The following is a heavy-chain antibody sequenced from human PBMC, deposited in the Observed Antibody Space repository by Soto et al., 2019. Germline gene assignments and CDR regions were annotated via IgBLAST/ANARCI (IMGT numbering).Heavy chain of an antibody. Sequence: LRLSCAASGFTFISNEMNWVRQAPGKGLEWISYISSSGSTKYYADSVKGRFTISRDNAKNSLFLQMNSLTVEDRAVYYCARGYTGGWSRGGYFDYWGQGALVTVSS. D-gene: IGHD6-19*01. CDR2: ISSSGSTK. J-gene: IGHJ4*02. V-gene: IGHV3-48*03. CDR1: GFTFISNE. CDR3: ARGYTGGWSRGGYFDY.